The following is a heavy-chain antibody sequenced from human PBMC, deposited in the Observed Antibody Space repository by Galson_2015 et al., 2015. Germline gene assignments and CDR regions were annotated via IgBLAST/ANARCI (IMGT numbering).Heavy chain of an antibody. CDR3: ARAIGVVPYIQDAFEI. D-gene: IGHD3-22*01. CDR1: GFTVSSNY. V-gene: IGHV3-7*01. J-gene: IGHJ3*02. CDR2: IKQDGSEK. Sequence: SLRLSCAASGFTVSSNYMSWVRHAPGKGLEWVANIKQDGSEKYYVDSVKGRFTISRDNAKNSLHLQMDSLRADDTAVYYCARAIGVVPYIQDAFEIWGQGTMVTVSS.